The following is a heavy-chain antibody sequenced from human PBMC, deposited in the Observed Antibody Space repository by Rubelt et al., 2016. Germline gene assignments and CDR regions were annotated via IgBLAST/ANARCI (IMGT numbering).Heavy chain of an antibody. CDR2: ISAYNGNT. J-gene: IGHJ3*02. CDR1: GYTFTSYG. Sequence: QVQLVQSGAEVKKPGASVEVSCKASGYTFTSYGISWVRQAPGPGLEWMGWISAYNGNTHYAQKVKGRVTMTTGTSTRTAYMERRSLRSDDTAVYYCARGARRYSMDLRNAFDIWGQGTMVTVSS. CDR3: ARGARRYSMDLRNAFDI. V-gene: IGHV1-18*01. D-gene: IGHD4-11*01.